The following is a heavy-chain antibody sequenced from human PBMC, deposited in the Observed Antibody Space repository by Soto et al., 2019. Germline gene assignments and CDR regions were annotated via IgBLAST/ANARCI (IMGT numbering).Heavy chain of an antibody. CDR2: ISAYNGNT. J-gene: IGHJ6*03. CDR3: ARRNWNYATYYYYYMDV. D-gene: IGHD1-7*01. V-gene: IGHV1-18*01. Sequence: ASVKVSCKASGYTFTSYGISWVRQAPGQGLEWMGSISAYNGNTNYAQKLQGRVTMTTDTSTSTAYMELRSLRSDDTAVYYCARRNWNYATYYYYYMDVWGKGTTVTVSS. CDR1: GYTFTSYG.